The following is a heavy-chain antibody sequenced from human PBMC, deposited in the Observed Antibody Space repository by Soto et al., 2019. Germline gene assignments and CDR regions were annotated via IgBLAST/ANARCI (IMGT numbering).Heavy chain of an antibody. Sequence: GGSLRLSCAASGFTFDDYAMHWVRQAPGKGLEWVSTISWNSNRKGYADSVRGRFTNSRDNAKNSLYLQVSSLRAEDTALYYCVKGYYYDSGYYFDYWGQGTLVTVSS. CDR1: GFTFDDYA. CDR3: VKGYYYDSGYYFDY. V-gene: IGHV3-9*01. D-gene: IGHD3-22*01. J-gene: IGHJ4*02. CDR2: ISWNSNRK.